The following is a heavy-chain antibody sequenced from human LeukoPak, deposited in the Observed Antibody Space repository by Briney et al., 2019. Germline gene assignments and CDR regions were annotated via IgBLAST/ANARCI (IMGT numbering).Heavy chain of an antibody. CDR2: IRSDSSYK. V-gene: IGHV3-30*02. J-gene: IGHJ3*02. CDR1: GFSFRNYG. CDR3: ARDLEIVPAVGAFDI. Sequence: GGSLRLSCVASGFSFRNYGMHWVRQAPGKGLEWVTFIRSDSSYKYYADSVKGRFTTSRDNSKSTLDLQMNSLRPEDTAVYYCARDLEIVPAVGAFDIWGQGTMVTVSS. D-gene: IGHD5-12*01.